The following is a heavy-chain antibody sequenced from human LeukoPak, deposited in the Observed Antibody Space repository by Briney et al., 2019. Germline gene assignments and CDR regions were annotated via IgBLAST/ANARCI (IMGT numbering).Heavy chain of an antibody. CDR3: ARVFADPPDY. Sequence: GASVKVSCKASGYTFSDFYMHWVRQAPGQGLEWMGWISAYNGNTNYAQKLQGRVTMTTDTSTSTAYMELRSLRSDDTAVYYCARVFADPPDYWGQGTLVTVSS. J-gene: IGHJ4*02. D-gene: IGHD3-9*01. V-gene: IGHV1-18*04. CDR1: GYTFSDFY. CDR2: ISAYNGNT.